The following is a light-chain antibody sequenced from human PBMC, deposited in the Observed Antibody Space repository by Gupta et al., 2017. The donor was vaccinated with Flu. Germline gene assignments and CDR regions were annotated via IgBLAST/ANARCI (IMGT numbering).Light chain of an antibody. J-gene: IGLJ2*01. V-gene: IGLV3-19*01. CDR1: SLRMHY. Sequence: SSDLTQDPAVSVALGQTVRITCQGDSLRMHYAAWYQQKPGQAPVLVIYNKDNRPSGIPERFSGSSSGNTAALTITGPQAEDDADYYCSARDSSDDHWLFGGGTKLIVL. CDR2: NKD. CDR3: SARDSSDDHWL.